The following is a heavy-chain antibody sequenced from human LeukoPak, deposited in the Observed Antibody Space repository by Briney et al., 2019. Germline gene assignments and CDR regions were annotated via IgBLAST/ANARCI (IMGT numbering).Heavy chain of an antibody. CDR2: INQDGSEK. CDR1: GFTFSTYW. CDR3: ATGRSSGTPERFDY. V-gene: IGHV3-7*01. D-gene: IGHD1/OR15-1a*01. Sequence: PGGSLRLSCVTSGFTFSTYWVTWVRQAPGKGLEWVANINQDGSEKYYVDSVKGRFIVSRDNAEHSPYLQMSSLRAEDTAVYYCATGRSSGTPERFDYWGQGTLVTVSS. J-gene: IGHJ4*02.